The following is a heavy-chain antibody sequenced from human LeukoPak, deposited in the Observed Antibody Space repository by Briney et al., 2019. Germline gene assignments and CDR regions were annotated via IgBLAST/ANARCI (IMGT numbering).Heavy chain of an antibody. D-gene: IGHD6-19*01. CDR1: GFTFSSYS. Sequence: GGSLRLSCAASGFTFSSYSMNWVRQAPGKGLEWVSSISSSSSYIYYADSVKGRFTISRDNAKNSLYLQMNSLRAEDTAVYYCARGEAVAGTLVDYWGQGTLVTVSS. V-gene: IGHV3-21*04. CDR3: ARGEAVAGTLVDY. CDR2: ISSSSSYI. J-gene: IGHJ4*02.